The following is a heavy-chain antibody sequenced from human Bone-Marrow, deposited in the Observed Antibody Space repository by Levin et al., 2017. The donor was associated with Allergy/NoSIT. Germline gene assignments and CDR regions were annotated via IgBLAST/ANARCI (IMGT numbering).Heavy chain of an antibody. V-gene: IGHV3-30*18. CDR3: AKEFGGWSGYFRHYYYGMDV. D-gene: IGHD3-3*01. Sequence: SCVASGFTFSSYGIYWVRQAPGKGPEWVAVISYDGSNKDYADSVKGRFTISRDNSKNMLYLQMNSLRAEDTAVYYCAKEFGGWSGYFRHYYYGMDVWGQGTTVTVSS. CDR1: GFTFSSYG. J-gene: IGHJ6*02. CDR2: ISYDGSNK.